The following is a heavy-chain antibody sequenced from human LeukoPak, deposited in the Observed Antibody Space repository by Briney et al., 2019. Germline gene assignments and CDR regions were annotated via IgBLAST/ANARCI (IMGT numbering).Heavy chain of an antibody. CDR3: AEEGYYYGSGSYPFDY. CDR2: ISYDGSNK. CDR1: GFTFSSYG. D-gene: IGHD3-10*01. J-gene: IGHJ4*02. V-gene: IGHV3-30*18. Sequence: GGSLRLSCAASGFTFSSYGMHWVRQAPGKRLEWVAVISYDGSNKYYADSVKGRFTISRDNSKNTLYLQMNSLGAEDTAVYYCAEEGYYYGSGSYPFDYWGQGTLVTVSS.